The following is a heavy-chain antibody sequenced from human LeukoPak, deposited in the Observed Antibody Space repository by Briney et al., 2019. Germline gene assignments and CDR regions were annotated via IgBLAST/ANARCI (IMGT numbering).Heavy chain of an antibody. CDR1: GGSISSYY. J-gene: IGHJ6*02. Sequence: PSETLSLTCTVSGGSISSYYWSWIRQPPGKGLEWIGYIYYSGSSNYNPSLKSRLTISVDTSKNQFSLKLSSVTAADTAVYYCARTYYDILTGYYMPLDVWGQGTTVTVSS. D-gene: IGHD3-9*01. CDR3: ARTYYDILTGYYMPLDV. V-gene: IGHV4-59*08. CDR2: IYYSGSS.